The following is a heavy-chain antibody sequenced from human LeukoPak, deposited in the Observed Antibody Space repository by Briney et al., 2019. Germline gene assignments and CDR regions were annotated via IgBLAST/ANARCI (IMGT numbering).Heavy chain of an antibody. J-gene: IGHJ4*02. Sequence: SVKVSCKASGGTFSSYAISWVRQAPGQGLEWMGGIIPIFGTANYAQKFQGRVTMTRNTSISTAYMELSSLRSEDTAVYYCARATDLLEYSSSFDYWGQGTLVTVSS. CDR3: ARATDLLEYSSSFDY. CDR2: IIPIFGTA. D-gene: IGHD6-6*01. V-gene: IGHV1-69*05. CDR1: GGTFSSYA.